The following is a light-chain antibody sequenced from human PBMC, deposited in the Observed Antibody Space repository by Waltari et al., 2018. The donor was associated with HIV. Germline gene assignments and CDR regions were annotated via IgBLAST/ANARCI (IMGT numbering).Light chain of an antibody. V-gene: IGKV3-11*01. CDR2: DAF. J-gene: IGKJ2*01. CDR1: QSVSSY. Sequence: IVLTQSPATLSLSPGARATLSCRASQSVSSYLAWYQQKPGQAPRLLVYDAFNRATGIPARFSGSGSGTDFTLTISSLEPEDFAVYYCQQRSNWPHTFGQGTKLEIK. CDR3: QQRSNWPHT.